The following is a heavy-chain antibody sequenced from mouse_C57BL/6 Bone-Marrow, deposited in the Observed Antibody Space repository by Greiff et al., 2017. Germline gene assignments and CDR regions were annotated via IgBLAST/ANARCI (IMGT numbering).Heavy chain of an antibody. J-gene: IGHJ2*01. V-gene: IGHV1-54*01. CDR1: GYAFTNYL. CDR2: INPGSGGT. Sequence: VKLMESGAELVRPGTSVKVSCKASGYAFTNYLIEWVKQRPGQGLEWIGVINPGSGGTNYNEKFKGKATLTADKSSSTAYMQLSSLTSEDSAVYFCARTAQATHYFDYWGQGTTLTVSS. D-gene: IGHD3-2*02. CDR3: ARTAQATHYFDY.